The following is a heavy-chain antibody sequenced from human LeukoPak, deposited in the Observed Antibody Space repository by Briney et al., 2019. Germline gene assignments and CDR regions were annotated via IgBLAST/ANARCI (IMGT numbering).Heavy chain of an antibody. CDR1: GYSFTNFW. J-gene: IGHJ4*02. V-gene: IGHV5-51*01. Sequence: GGSLKISCKGSGYSFTNFWIGWVRQMPGKGLEWVGIIYPGDSDTRYSPSFQGQVTISADKSISTAYLQWRSLRASDTAMYYCARRAAGLDYWGQGTLVTVSS. CDR3: ARRAAGLDY. CDR2: IYPGDSDT. D-gene: IGHD6-13*01.